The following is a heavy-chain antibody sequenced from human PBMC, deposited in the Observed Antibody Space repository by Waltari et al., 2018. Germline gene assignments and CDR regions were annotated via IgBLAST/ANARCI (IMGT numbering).Heavy chain of an antibody. V-gene: IGHV3-23*01. J-gene: IGHJ4*02. CDR2: ISDSGGTK. Sequence: EVQLLEYGGGLVQPGGSLRLSCEASGFKFSSYGMSWVRQAPGKGLEWVSVISDSGGTKYYADSVKGRFTISRDNSKNTLQMQMNSLTAEDTAVYYCVKGALSAKKFDGWGQGILVTVSS. CDR1: GFKFSSYG. D-gene: IGHD6-19*01. CDR3: VKGALSAKKFDG.